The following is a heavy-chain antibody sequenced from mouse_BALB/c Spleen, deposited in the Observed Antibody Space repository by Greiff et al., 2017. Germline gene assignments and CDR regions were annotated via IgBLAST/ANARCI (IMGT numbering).Heavy chain of an antibody. CDR3: ARGYVLY. D-gene: IGHD1-2*01. Sequence: EVQLQQSGPELVKPGASVKISCKASGYSFTGYFMNWVMQSHGKSLEWIGRINPYNGDTFYNQKFKGKATLTVDKSSSTAHMELRSLASEDSAVYFCARGYVLYWGQGTTLTVSS. CDR2: INPYNGDT. V-gene: IGHV1-20*02. CDR1: GYSFTGYF. J-gene: IGHJ2*01.